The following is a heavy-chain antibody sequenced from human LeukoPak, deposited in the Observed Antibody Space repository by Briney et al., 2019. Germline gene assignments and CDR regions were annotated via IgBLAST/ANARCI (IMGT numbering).Heavy chain of an antibody. D-gene: IGHD3-10*01. CDR1: GFTFSSYG. CDR3: ARAATGSGSYSIYGY. Sequence: GGSLRLSCAASGFTFSSYGMSWVRQAPGKGLEWVSAISGSGGSTYYADSVKGRFTISRDNSKNTLYLQMNSLRAEDTAVYYCARAATGSGSYSIYGYWGQGTLVTVSS. J-gene: IGHJ4*02. V-gene: IGHV3-23*01. CDR2: ISGSGGST.